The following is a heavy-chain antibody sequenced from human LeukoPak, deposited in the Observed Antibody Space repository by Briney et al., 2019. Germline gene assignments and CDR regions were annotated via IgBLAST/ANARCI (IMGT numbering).Heavy chain of an antibody. Sequence: SETLSLTCAVYGGSFSGYFWTWIRQTPGKRLEWIGEINHSGSANNNPSLSSRVTVSVDTSKNQFALRLTSVTAANTAVDYCARGWGMSTTNWGYWGQGTLVTASS. CDR3: ARGWGMSTTNWGY. CDR1: GGSFSGYF. CDR2: INHSGSA. V-gene: IGHV4-34*01. J-gene: IGHJ4*02. D-gene: IGHD5-24*01.